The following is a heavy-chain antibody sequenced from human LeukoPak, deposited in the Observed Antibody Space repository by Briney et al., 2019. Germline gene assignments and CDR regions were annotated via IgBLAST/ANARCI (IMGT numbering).Heavy chain of an antibody. D-gene: IGHD1-26*01. J-gene: IGHJ3*02. Sequence: GGSLRLSCAVSAVSGFSFSSYWMAWVRQAPGKGLQWVANIKQDGSEKYYVDSVKGRFTISRDNAKNSLYLQMNSLRAEDTAVYYCARETPELAGLGAFDIWGQGTMVTVSS. V-gene: IGHV3-7*01. CDR3: ARETPELAGLGAFDI. CDR2: IKQDGSEK. CDR1: AVSGFSFSSYW.